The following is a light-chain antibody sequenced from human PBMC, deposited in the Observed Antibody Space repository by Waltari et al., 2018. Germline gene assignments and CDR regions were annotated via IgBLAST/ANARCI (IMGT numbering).Light chain of an antibody. CDR2: WAS. V-gene: IGKV4-1*01. Sequence: DIVMAQSPDSLAVSLGERATIRCKSSQSVLYSPRHKDFLTWYQQKPGQPPKVLIYWASIRESGVPDRFSGSGSGTDFTLTISNLQAEDVAVYYCQQYLTIPYTFGQGTKLEIK. CDR3: QQYLTIPYT. CDR1: QSVLYSPRHKDF. J-gene: IGKJ2*01.